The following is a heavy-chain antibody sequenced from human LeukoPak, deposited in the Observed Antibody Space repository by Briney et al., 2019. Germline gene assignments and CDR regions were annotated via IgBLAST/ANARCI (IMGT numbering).Heavy chain of an antibody. J-gene: IGHJ5*02. CDR1: GYTFTGYY. CDR3: AREQDKVGTTINWFDP. CDR2: INPNSGGT. D-gene: IGHD1-26*01. Sequence: ASVKVSYKASGYTFTGYYIHWVRQAPGQGLEWMGWINPNSGGTNYAQKFQGRVTMTRDTSISTAYMELSRLRSDDTAVYYCAREQDKVGTTINWFDPWGQGTLVTVSS. V-gene: IGHV1-2*02.